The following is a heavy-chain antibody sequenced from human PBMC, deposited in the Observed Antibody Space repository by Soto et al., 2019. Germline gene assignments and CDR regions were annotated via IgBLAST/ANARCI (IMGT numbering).Heavy chain of an antibody. CDR2: ISGSADST. CDR1: GFTFSSYA. V-gene: IGHV3-23*01. CDR3: AKVTGSGWKELGL. J-gene: IGHJ4*02. D-gene: IGHD6-19*01. Sequence: EVQLLESGGGLVQPGGSLRLSCAASGFTFSSYAMSWVRQAPGKGLEWVSAISGSADSTYNADSVKGRFTISRDNSRNTLYLQMNSLRVEDTAVYYCAKVTGSGWKELGLWGQGTLVTVSS.